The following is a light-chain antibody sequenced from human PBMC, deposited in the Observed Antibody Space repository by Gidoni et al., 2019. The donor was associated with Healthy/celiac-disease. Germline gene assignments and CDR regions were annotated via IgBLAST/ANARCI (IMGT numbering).Light chain of an antibody. Sequence: QSPLTQPASVSGYPGPAIPISCTGTSSDVGCYNYVSWYPHHPGKAPKLMIYDVSNRPSGVSNRCSGSKSGNTASLTISGLQAEDEADYYGSSYTSSSTMVFGGGTKLTVL. J-gene: IGLJ2*01. V-gene: IGLV2-14*03. CDR3: SSYTSSSTMV. CDR2: DVS. CDR1: SSDVGCYNY.